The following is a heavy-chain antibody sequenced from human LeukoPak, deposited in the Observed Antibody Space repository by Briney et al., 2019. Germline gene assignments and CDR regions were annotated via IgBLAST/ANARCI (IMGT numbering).Heavy chain of an antibody. CDR1: GFTVSSNY. CDR2: IKSKTDGGTT. D-gene: IGHD6-6*01. J-gene: IGHJ4*02. Sequence: GGSLRLSCAASGFTVSSNYMSWVRQAPGKGLEWVGRIKSKTDGGTTDYAAPVKGRFTISRDDSKNTLYLQMNSLKTEDTAVYYCTTGWSIAARRCFDYWGQGTLVTVSS. V-gene: IGHV3-15*01. CDR3: TTGWSIAARRCFDY.